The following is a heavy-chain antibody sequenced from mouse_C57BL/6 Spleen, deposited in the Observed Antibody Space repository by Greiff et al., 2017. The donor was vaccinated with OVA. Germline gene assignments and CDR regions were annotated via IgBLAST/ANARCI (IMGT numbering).Heavy chain of an antibody. V-gene: IGHV1-63*01. CDR2: IYPGGGYT. J-gene: IGHJ3*01. D-gene: IGHD2-1*01. CDR3: ARRDGNYPFAY. CDR1: GYTFTNYW. Sequence: VQLQQSGAELVRPGTSVKMSCKASGYTFTNYWIGWAKQRPGHGLEWIGDIYPGGGYTNYNEKFKGKATLTADKSSSTAYMQFSSLTSEDSAIYYCARRDGNYPFAYWGQGTLVTVSA.